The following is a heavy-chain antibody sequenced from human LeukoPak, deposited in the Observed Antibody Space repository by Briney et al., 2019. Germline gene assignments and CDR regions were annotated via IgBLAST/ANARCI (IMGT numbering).Heavy chain of an antibody. V-gene: IGHV3-33*01. CDR3: AREQDYDILTGPGDY. D-gene: IGHD3-9*01. CDR2: IWYDGSNK. Sequence: GGSLRLSCAASGFTLSSYGMHWVRQAPGKGLEWVAVIWYDGSNKYYADSVKGRFTISRDNSKNTLYLQMNSLRAEDTAVHYCAREQDYDILTGPGDYWGQGTLVTVSS. J-gene: IGHJ4*02. CDR1: GFTLSSYG.